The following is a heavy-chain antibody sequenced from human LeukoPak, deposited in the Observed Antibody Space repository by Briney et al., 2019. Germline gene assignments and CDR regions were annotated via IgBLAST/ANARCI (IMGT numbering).Heavy chain of an antibody. D-gene: IGHD3-9*01. CDR3: ASNDMDYYGMDV. J-gene: IGHJ6*02. CDR2: IYSGGST. V-gene: IGHV3-66*01. CDR1: GFTFSDYY. Sequence: GGSLRLSCAASGFTFSDYYMSWIRQAPGKGLEWVSVIYSGGSTYYADSVKGRFTISRDNSKNTLYLQMNSLRAEDTAVYYCASNDMDYYGMDVWGQGTTVTVSS.